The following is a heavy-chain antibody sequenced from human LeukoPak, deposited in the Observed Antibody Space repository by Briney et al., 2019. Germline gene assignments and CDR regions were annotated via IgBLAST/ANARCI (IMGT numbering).Heavy chain of an antibody. V-gene: IGHV4-4*07. CDR1: GGSISSYY. CDR2: IYTSGST. J-gene: IGHJ3*02. D-gene: IGHD3-3*01. Sequence: SETLSLTCTVSGGSISSYYWSWIRQPAGRGLEWIGRIYTSGSTNYNPSLKSRVTMSVDTSKNQFSLKLSSVTAADTAVYYCARDPSYYDFWSGYPLDAFDIWGQGTMVTVSS. CDR3: ARDPSYYDFWSGYPLDAFDI.